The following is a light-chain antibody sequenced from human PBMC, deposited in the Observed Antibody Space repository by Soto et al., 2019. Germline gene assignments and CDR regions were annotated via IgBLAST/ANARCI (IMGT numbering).Light chain of an antibody. Sequence: EIVMTQSPATLSVSPGERATLSCRASQSVSSNLAWYQQKPGQDPRLLIYGASTRANGIPARFSGSGSGTEFTLTISSLQYEDFAVYYCQQYNNWPFTFGPGTKVDIK. CDR2: GAS. V-gene: IGKV3-15*01. CDR3: QQYNNWPFT. CDR1: QSVSSN. J-gene: IGKJ3*01.